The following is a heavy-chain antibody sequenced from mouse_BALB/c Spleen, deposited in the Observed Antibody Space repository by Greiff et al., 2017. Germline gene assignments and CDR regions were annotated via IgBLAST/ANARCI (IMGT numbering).Heavy chain of an antibody. D-gene: IGHD2-2*01. CDR1: GFTFSSYA. CDR3: ARDSVYYGYDEGFAY. V-gene: IGHV5-9-4*01. CDR2: ISSGGSYT. Sequence: EVQLQESGGGLVKPGGSLKLSCAASGFTFSSYAMSWVRQSPEKRLEWVAEISSGGSYTYYPDTVTGRFTISRDNAKNTLYLEMSSLRSEDTAMYYCARDSVYYGYDEGFAYWGQGTLVTVSA. J-gene: IGHJ3*01.